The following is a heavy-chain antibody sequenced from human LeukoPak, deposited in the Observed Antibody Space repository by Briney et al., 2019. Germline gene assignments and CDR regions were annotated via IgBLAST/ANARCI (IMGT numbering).Heavy chain of an antibody. CDR2: INFSGAT. Sequence: SETLSLTCTVSGGSIGTDSHYWGWIRQTPGKGLEWIGLINFSGATYYNPSLESRVTISVDTSKNQFSLKLTSVNAADTAVYYCVRGPYGSGISNWFDPWGQGTLVIVSS. V-gene: IGHV4-39*07. CDR1: GGSIGTDSHY. J-gene: IGHJ5*02. CDR3: VRGPYGSGISNWFDP. D-gene: IGHD3-10*01.